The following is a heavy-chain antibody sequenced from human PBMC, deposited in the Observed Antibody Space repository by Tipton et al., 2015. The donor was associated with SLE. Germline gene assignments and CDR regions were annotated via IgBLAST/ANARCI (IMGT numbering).Heavy chain of an antibody. J-gene: IGHJ5*02. CDR1: GGSFTMYY. CDR2: INHSGST. V-gene: IGHV4-34*01. CDR3: ATEGGNWFDP. D-gene: IGHD2-15*01. Sequence: TLSLTCAVSGGSFTMYYWSWIRQSPGKGLEWIGEINHSGSTNYNPSLKARVTLSADTSKNQVSLMLTSVTAADTAVYYCATEGGNWFDPWGQGILVTVSS.